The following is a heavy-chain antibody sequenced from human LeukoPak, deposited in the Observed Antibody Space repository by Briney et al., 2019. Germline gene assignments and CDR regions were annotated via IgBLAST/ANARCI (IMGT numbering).Heavy chain of an antibody. CDR2: IRYDGSNK. V-gene: IGHV3-30*02. Sequence: GGSLRLSCAASGFTFSRYGMHWVRQAPGKGLEWAAFIRYDGSNKYYADSVKGRITISRDNSKNTLYLQMNSLRAEDTAVYYCARGGLLSRYWGQGTLVTVSS. CDR3: ARGGLLSRY. D-gene: IGHD1-26*01. CDR1: GFTFSRYG. J-gene: IGHJ4*02.